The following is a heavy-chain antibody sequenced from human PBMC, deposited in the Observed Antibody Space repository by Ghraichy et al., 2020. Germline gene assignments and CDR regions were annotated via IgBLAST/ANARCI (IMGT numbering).Heavy chain of an antibody. CDR2: IYYSGST. D-gene: IGHD2-21*02. Sequence: SETLSLTCTVSGDSISYYYCTWIRQPPGKGLEWIGYIYYSGSTNYNPSLKSRLTILVDTSKNQFSLKLRSVTAADTAVYYCARAGCGGDCSRRDYGMDVWGQGTTVTVSS. J-gene: IGHJ6*02. V-gene: IGHV4-59*01. CDR3: ARAGCGGDCSRRDYGMDV. CDR1: GDSISYYY.